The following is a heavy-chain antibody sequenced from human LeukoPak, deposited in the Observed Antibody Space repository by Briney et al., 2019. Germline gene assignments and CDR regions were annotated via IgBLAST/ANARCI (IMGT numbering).Heavy chain of an antibody. J-gene: IGHJ3*02. D-gene: IGHD6-13*01. CDR3: ARDQQLVMDAFDI. V-gene: IGHV1-46*01. CDR2: INPSGDST. CDR1: GYSFTSYY. Sequence: AASVKVSCKASGYSFTSYYMHWVRQAPGQGLEWMGIINPSGDSTSYAQKFQGRVTMTRDTSTSTVYMELSSLRSEDTAVYYCARDQQLVMDAFDIWGQGTMVTVSS.